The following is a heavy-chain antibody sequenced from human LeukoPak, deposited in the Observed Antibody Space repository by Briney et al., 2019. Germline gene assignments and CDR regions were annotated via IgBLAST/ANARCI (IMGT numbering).Heavy chain of an antibody. Sequence: GGSLRLSCEASGFTFSSFGMHWVRQAPGKGLEWVSGISGFGGSTYYAASVKGRFTISRDNSGDTLFLHLDNLRVEDTAMYYCARRGGSSWSSFDYWGQGSLVTVSS. CDR1: GFTFSSFG. J-gene: IGHJ4*02. D-gene: IGHD6-13*01. V-gene: IGHV3-NL1*01. CDR2: ISGFGGST. CDR3: ARRGGSSWSSFDY.